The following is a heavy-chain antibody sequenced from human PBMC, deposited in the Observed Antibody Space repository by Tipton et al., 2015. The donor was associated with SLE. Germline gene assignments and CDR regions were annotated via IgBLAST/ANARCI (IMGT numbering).Heavy chain of an antibody. CDR2: IYAGGVTK. CDR1: GFSFSDYA. Sequence: SLRLSCVASGFSFSDYAMSWVRQAPGRGLEWVAVIYAGGVTKDYAASVQGRFTIARDNFKNTVYLQMNSLRGEDTALYYCAKGYWGLNHGDHGDYFEFWGQGTLVTVSS. J-gene: IGHJ4*02. CDR3: AKGYWGLNHGDHGDYFEF. D-gene: IGHD4-17*01. V-gene: IGHV3-23*03.